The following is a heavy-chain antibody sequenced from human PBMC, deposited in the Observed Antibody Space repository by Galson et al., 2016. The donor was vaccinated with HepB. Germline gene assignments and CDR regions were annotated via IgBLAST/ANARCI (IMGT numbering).Heavy chain of an antibody. V-gene: IGHV3-7*03. D-gene: IGHD2-2*01. Sequence: SLXXXCAASGXXFSXXXMTXXXQAXXKGLEXVANIKQDGSEKYYVDSVKGRSTISRDDSKNTLYLQKSRLTSEDTAVYYCAESTTWGVFDSWGPXTLVTVSS. CDR2: IKQDGSEK. CDR1: GXXFSXXX. J-gene: IGHJ4*02. CDR3: AESTTWGVFDS.